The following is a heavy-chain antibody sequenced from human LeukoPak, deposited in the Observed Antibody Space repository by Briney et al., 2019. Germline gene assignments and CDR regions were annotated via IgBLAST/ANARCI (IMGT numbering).Heavy chain of an antibody. J-gene: IGHJ4*02. D-gene: IGHD3-10*01. CDR2: ISGSGSST. CDR1: GFTVSSNY. V-gene: IGHV3-23*01. Sequence: GSLRLSCAASGFTVSSNYMSWVRQAPGKGLEWVSTISGSGSSTYYADSVKGRFTISRDNSKNTLYLQMNSLRAEDTAVYYCVKGRSGTLYYFDYWGQGTLVTVSS. CDR3: VKGRSGTLYYFDY.